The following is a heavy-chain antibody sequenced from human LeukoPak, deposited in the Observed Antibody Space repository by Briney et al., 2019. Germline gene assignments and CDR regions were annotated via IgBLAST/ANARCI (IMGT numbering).Heavy chain of an antibody. V-gene: IGHV4-59*12. CDR1: GGSISSYY. J-gene: IGHJ3*02. CDR3: ARESIVVVPAAPSAFDI. CDR2: IYYSGST. D-gene: IGHD2-2*01. Sequence: SETLSLTCTVSGGSISSYYWSWIRQPPGKGLEWIGYIYYSGSTNYNPSLKSRVTISVDTSKNQFSLKLSSVTAADTAVYYCARESIVVVPAAPSAFDIWGQGTMVTVSS.